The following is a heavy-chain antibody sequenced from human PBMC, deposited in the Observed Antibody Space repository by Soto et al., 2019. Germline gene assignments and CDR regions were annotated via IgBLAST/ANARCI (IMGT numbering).Heavy chain of an antibody. J-gene: IGHJ5*02. CDR1: GGTFGNTA. CDR2: IVPMFGTA. V-gene: IGHV1-69*14. Sequence: QVQLVQSGAEVKEPGSSVNVSCKTSGGTFGNTAVTWVRQAPGQGLEWIGGIVPMFGTANYAQKFRGRVTITADKSTSAAYMELSSLRSDDTDVYYCARDGDPGYSFWSGPLGGGSFDPWGQGTLVTVSS. D-gene: IGHD3-3*01. CDR3: ARDGDPGYSFWSGPLGGGSFDP.